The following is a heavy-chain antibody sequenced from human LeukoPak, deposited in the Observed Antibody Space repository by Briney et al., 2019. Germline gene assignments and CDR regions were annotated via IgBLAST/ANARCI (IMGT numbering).Heavy chain of an antibody. J-gene: IGHJ4*02. Sequence: GGSLRLSCAASGFTFSSYEMNWVRQAPGKGLEWVSYISSSGGTIYYADSVKGRFTISRDNAKNSLYLQMNSLRAEDTAVYYCARDRDGYGDHHFDYWGQGTLVTVSS. CDR1: GFTFSSYE. D-gene: IGHD5-24*01. CDR2: ISSSGGTI. CDR3: ARDRDGYGDHHFDY. V-gene: IGHV3-48*03.